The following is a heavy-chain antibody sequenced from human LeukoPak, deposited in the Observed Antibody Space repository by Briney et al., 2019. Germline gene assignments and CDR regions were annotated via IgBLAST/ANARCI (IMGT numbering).Heavy chain of an antibody. CDR2: ISDSVSTT. Sequence: GGSLRLSCAASGFTFSSYAMSWVRQAPGKGQEWVSGISDSVSTTYYADPAKGRFTISRDNSKNTLYLQMISLRAEDTAVYYCAKGHFKDSSGYYPYYFDYWGQGTLVTVSS. CDR3: AKGHFKDSSGYYPYYFDY. J-gene: IGHJ4*02. D-gene: IGHD3-22*01. V-gene: IGHV3-23*01. CDR1: GFTFSSYA.